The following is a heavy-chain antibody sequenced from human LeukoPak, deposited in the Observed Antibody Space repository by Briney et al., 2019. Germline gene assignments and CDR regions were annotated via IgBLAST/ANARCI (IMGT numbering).Heavy chain of an antibody. Sequence: SETLSLTCTVSGGSISSGGYYWSWIRQHPGKGLEWIGYIYYSGSTYYNPSLKSRVTISVDTSKNQFSMKLSSVTAADTAVYYCARGVGIWFGELLTHFDYWGQGTLVTVSS. D-gene: IGHD3-10*01. CDR1: GGSISSGGYY. CDR2: IYYSGST. CDR3: ARGVGIWFGELLTHFDY. J-gene: IGHJ4*02. V-gene: IGHV4-31*03.